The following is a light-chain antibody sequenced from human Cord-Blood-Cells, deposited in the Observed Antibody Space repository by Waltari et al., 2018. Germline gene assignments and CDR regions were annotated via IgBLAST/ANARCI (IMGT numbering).Light chain of an antibody. V-gene: IGLV2-14*01. Sequence: QSALTQPASVSGSPGQSITIPCPGTSSDVGGYNYVSWYQQHPAKAPKLMIYDVSKQPSGVSNRFSRSKSGNTASLTISGLQAEDEADYYCSSYTSSSTLVFGGGTKLTVL. CDR2: DVS. CDR3: SSYTSSSTLV. CDR1: SSDVGGYNY. J-gene: IGLJ3*02.